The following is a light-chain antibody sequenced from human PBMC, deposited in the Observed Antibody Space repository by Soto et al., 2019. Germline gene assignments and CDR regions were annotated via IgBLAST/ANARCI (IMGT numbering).Light chain of an antibody. CDR2: DVD. CDR3: SSYTPSSPV. V-gene: IGLV2-14*04. J-gene: IGLJ3*02. CDR1: DVGGYNY. Sequence: DVGGYNYVSWYQQRPGKAPKLMIYDVDNRPSGVSNRFSGSKSGNTASLTISGLQAEDEADYYCSSYTPSSPVFGGGTKLTVL.